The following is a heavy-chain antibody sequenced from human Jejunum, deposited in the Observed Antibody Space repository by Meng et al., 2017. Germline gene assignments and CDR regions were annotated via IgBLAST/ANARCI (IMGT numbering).Heavy chain of an antibody. D-gene: IGHD2-8*02. CDR1: GGSISGGDYS. CDR3: ARHPTGGYNYFDY. J-gene: IGHJ4*02. V-gene: IGHV4-30-4*01. CDR2: IYHSGST. Sequence: QVQLQESGPGLVKPSQTLSLTCTVSGGSISGGDYSWSWIRQPPGKGLEWIGYIYHSGSTDYNPSLKSRVIISIDTSKNQFSLILSAVTAADTAVYYCARHPTGGYNYFDYWGQGTLVTVSS.